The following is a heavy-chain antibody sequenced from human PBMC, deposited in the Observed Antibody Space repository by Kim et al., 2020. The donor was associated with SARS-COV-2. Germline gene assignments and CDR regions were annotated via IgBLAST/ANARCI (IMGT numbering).Heavy chain of an antibody. CDR3: AATGDY. CDR2: INPDTGGT. CDR1: GNSFTGYY. Sequence: ASVKVSCKASGNSFTGYYLYWLRQAPGQGLEWMGRINPDTGGTTYAQKFQGRVTMTRDTSINTAYLELSRLTSDDTALYYCAATGDYWGQGTLVTVSS. V-gene: IGHV1-2*06. J-gene: IGHJ4*02. D-gene: IGHD1-26*01.